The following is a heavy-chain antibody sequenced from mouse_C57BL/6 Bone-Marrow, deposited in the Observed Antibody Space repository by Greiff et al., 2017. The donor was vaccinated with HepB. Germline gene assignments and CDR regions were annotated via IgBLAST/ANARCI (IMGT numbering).Heavy chain of an antibody. J-gene: IGHJ4*01. CDR1: GFTFSDSG. D-gene: IGHD1-1*01. Sequence: DVKLVESGGGLVKPGGSLKLSCAASGFTFSDSGMHWVRQAPEKGLEWVAYISSGSSTIYYADTVKGRFTISRDNAKNTLFLQMTSLRSEDTAMYYCARQPYDYGSSYHAMDYWGQGTSVTVSS. V-gene: IGHV5-17*01. CDR3: ARQPYDYGSSYHAMDY. CDR2: ISSGSSTI.